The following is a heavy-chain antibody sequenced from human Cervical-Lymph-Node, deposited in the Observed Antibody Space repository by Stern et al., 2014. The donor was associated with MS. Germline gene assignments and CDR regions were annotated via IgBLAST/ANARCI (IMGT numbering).Heavy chain of an antibody. CDR1: GGTFSHSA. CDR3: ATSAGFYSAMDV. Sequence: QVQLGQSGAEVKKPGSSVKVSCRTSGGTFSHSAFSWIRQAPGQGLEWMGAINPIFGTATYAQRFQDRDTISAHESTNTAYMELSSLRSEDTAVYYCATSAGFYSAMDVWGPGTTVAVSS. V-gene: IGHV1-69*01. CDR2: INPIFGTA. J-gene: IGHJ6*02. D-gene: IGHD2-21*01.